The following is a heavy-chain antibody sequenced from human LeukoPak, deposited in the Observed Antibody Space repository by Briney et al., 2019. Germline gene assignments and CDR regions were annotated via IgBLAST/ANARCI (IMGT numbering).Heavy chain of an antibody. V-gene: IGHV3-21*01. D-gene: IGHD3-22*01. CDR2: ISSSSSYI. Sequence: GGSLRLSCAASGFTFSSYSMNWVRQAPGKGLEWVSSISSSSSYIYYADSVKGRFTISRDNAKNSLYLQMNSLRAEDTAVYYCASAAVEDWVYYDSSGSVNWFDPWGQGTLVTVSS. J-gene: IGHJ5*02. CDR3: ASAAVEDWVYYDSSGSVNWFDP. CDR1: GFTFSSYS.